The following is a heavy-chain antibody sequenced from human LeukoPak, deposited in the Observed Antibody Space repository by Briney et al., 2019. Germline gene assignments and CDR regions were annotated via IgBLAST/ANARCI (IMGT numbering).Heavy chain of an antibody. V-gene: IGHV3-23*01. CDR3: AKSPSLAVAARA. Sequence: GGSLRLSCAASGFTFSSCAMSWVRQAPGKGLEWVSAISGSGGSTYYADSVKGRFTISRDNSKNTLYLQMNSLRAEDTAVYYCAKSPSLAVAARAWGQGTLVTVSS. CDR2: ISGSGGST. D-gene: IGHD6-19*01. CDR1: GFTFSSCA. J-gene: IGHJ5*02.